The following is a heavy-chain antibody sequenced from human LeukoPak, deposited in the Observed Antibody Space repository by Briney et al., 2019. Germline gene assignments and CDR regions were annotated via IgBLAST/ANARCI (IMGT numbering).Heavy chain of an antibody. CDR2: IYYSGST. CDR3: ARLRPPTYSSGWHFDS. Sequence: PSETLSLTCTVSGGSISSYYWSWIRQPPGKGLEWIGYIYYSGSTNYNPSLKSRVTISVDTSKNQFSLKLSSVTAADTAVYYCARLRPPTYSSGWHFDSWGQGTLVTVSS. J-gene: IGHJ4*02. D-gene: IGHD6-19*01. V-gene: IGHV4-59*08. CDR1: GGSISSYY.